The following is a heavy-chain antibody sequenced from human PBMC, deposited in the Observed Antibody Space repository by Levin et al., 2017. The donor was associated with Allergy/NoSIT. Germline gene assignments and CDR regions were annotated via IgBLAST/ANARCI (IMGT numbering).Heavy chain of an antibody. J-gene: IGHJ4*02. D-gene: IGHD6-19*01. Sequence: TLSLTCTFSGFSLSTRAVGVGWIRQPPGKALEWLALIYWDDDNHYSPSLRDRITITKDTSKNQVVFRMTNMDPVDTATYFCAHGSGWLFDHWGPGTLVTVSS. CDR2: IYWDDDN. CDR3: AHGSGWLFDH. CDR1: GFSLSTRAVG. V-gene: IGHV2-5*02.